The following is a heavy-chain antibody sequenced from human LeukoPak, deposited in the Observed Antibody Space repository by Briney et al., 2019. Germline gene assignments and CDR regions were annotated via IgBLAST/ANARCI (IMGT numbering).Heavy chain of an antibody. J-gene: IGHJ4*02. D-gene: IGHD3-10*01. CDR3: ARNTEFTVSKYFDY. V-gene: IGHV4-31*03. CDR2: IYYSGST. Sequence: SQTLSLTCTVSGCTISSGGYYWRWIRQHPGKGLEWIGNIYYSGSTYYNPSLKSRVTISVNTSKNQFSLKLSSVTAADTAVYYCARNTEFTVSKYFDYWGQGTLVTVSS. CDR1: GCTISSGGYY.